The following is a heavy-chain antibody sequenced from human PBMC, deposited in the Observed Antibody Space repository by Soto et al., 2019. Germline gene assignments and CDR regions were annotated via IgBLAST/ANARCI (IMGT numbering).Heavy chain of an antibody. CDR1: GGSINNYF. V-gene: IGHV4-59*08. CDR3: ARQKILGATFFDS. D-gene: IGHD1-26*01. CDR2: ISYSGIT. J-gene: IGHJ4*02. Sequence: SETLSLTCTVSGGSINNYFWSWIRQPPGKGLEWIAYISYSGITHYSPSLESRATISVDTSKNQFFLKLTSMTAADTAVYYCARQKILGATFFDSWGQGTLVT.